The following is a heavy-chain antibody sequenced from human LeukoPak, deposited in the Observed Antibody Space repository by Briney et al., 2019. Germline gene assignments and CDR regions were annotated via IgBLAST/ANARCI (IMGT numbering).Heavy chain of an antibody. J-gene: IGHJ4*02. CDR3: ARDASYYDSSTGYY. CDR1: GGTFSSYA. Sequence: GASVKVSCKASGGTFSSYAISWVRRAPGQGLEWMGRIIPILGIANYAQKFQGRVTITADKSTSTAYMELSSLRSEDTAVYYCARDASYYDSSTGYYWGQGTLVTVSS. V-gene: IGHV1-69*04. D-gene: IGHD3-22*01. CDR2: IIPILGIA.